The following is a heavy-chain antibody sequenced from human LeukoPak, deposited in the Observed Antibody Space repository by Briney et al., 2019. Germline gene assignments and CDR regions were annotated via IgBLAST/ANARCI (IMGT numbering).Heavy chain of an antibody. J-gene: IGHJ5*02. Sequence: PSETLSLTCSVSGGSLTNYYCSWIRQPPGKGLEWLGNIYFGGTTDYNSSLKSRLTISVDTFKNRLSLNLHSVTAADTATYYCARHRSDTVGNKGVNWFDPWGQGTLVTVSS. CDR3: ARHRSDTVGNKGVNWFDP. CDR1: GGSLTNYY. CDR2: IYFGGTT. D-gene: IGHD2/OR15-2a*01. V-gene: IGHV4-59*01.